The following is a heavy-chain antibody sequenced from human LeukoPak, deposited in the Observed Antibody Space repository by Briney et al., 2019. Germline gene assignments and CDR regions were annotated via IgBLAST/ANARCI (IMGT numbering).Heavy chain of an antibody. J-gene: IGHJ4*02. D-gene: IGHD3-10*01. CDR1: GFTFSSYS. Sequence: PGGSLRLSCAASGFTFSSYSMNWVRQAPGKGLEWVSSISSSSSYIYYADLVKGRFTISRDNAKNSLSLQMNSLRAEDPAVYYCATGSGSYWIWGQGTLVTVSS. V-gene: IGHV3-21*01. CDR3: ATGSGSYWI. CDR2: ISSSSSYI.